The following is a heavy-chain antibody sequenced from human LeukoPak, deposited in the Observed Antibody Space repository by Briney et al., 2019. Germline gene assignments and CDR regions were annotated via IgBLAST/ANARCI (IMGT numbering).Heavy chain of an antibody. Sequence: GGSLRLSCAASGFTFSSYAMSWVRQAPGKGLDWVSAISGSGGSTYYADSVKGRFTISRDNSKNTLYLQMNSLRVEDTAVYYCAKDLVRDYTGGVDYWGQGTLVTVSS. CDR2: ISGSGGST. CDR1: GFTFSSYA. D-gene: IGHD3-16*01. CDR3: AKDLVRDYTGGVDY. J-gene: IGHJ4*02. V-gene: IGHV3-23*01.